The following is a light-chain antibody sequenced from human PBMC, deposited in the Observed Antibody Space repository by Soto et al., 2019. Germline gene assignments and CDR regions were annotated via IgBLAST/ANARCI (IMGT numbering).Light chain of an antibody. J-gene: IGKJ1*01. CDR2: DAS. CDR1: QSIRSW. Sequence: DIQMTQSPSTLSASVGDRVTITCRASQSIRSWLAWYQQKPGKSPKVLIYDASSLARGVPSRYSGSGSGTEFTLTTSSLQPDDLATDDCKHSNNYPSAFGQGTRVDTK. CDR3: KHSNNYPSA. V-gene: IGKV1-5*01.